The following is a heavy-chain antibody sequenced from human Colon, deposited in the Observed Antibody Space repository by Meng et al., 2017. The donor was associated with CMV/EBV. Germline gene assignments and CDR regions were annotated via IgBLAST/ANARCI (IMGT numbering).Heavy chain of an antibody. J-gene: IGHJ5*02. CDR1: GGSISSYY. D-gene: IGHD6-13*01. CDR3: ASSSDNWFDP. CDR2: IYYSGST. V-gene: IGHV4-59*01. Sequence: LKLSCTVSGGSISSYYWSWIRQPPGKGLEWIGYIYYSGSTNYNPSLKSRVTISVDTSKNQFSLKLSSVTAADTAVYYCASSSDNWFDPWGQGTLVTVSS.